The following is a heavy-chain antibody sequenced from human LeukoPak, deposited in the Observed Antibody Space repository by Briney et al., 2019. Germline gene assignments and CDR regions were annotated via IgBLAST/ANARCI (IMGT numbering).Heavy chain of an antibody. J-gene: IGHJ4*02. Sequence: PGESLKISCKGSGYSFTSYWIGWVRQMPGKGLEGMGILYSGDSDTRYSPSVQGQVNLSAAKSLSTAYLQWSSLKASDPAMYYCARCSSTSCYTGYWGQGTLVTVSS. CDR2: LYSGDSDT. V-gene: IGHV5-51*01. CDR3: ARCSSTSCYTGY. CDR1: GYSFTSYW. D-gene: IGHD2-2*02.